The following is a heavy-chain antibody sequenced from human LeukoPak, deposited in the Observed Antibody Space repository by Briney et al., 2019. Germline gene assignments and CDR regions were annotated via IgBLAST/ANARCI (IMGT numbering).Heavy chain of an antibody. CDR2: ISSGSTI. V-gene: IGHV3-11*01. Sequence: GGSLRLSCAASGFTFSDYYMSWIRQAPGKGLEWVSYISSGSTIYYADSVKGRFTISRDNAKNSLYLQMNSLRAEDTAVYYCAAPGYYGDTDAFDIWGQGTMVTVSS. D-gene: IGHD3-22*01. CDR1: GFTFSDYY. J-gene: IGHJ3*02. CDR3: AAPGYYGDTDAFDI.